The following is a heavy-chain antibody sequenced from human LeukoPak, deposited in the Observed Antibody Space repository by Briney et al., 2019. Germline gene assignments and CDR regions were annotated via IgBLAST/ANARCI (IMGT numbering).Heavy chain of an antibody. D-gene: IGHD6-6*01. CDR1: GYTFTSNY. J-gene: IGHJ6*03. V-gene: IGHV1-46*01. CDR3: ARGRQLVGYYYMDV. Sequence: ASVKVSCKAFGYTFTSNYMHWVRQAPGQGPEWMGVISPSGGSTTYAQKFQGRVTITRNTSISTAYMELSSLRSEDTAVYYCARGRQLVGYYYMDVWGKGTTVTVSS. CDR2: ISPSGGST.